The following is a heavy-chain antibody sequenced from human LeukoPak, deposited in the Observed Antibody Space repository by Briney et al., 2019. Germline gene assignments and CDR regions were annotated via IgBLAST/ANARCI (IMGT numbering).Heavy chain of an antibody. J-gene: IGHJ4*02. CDR3: ARGLGGAIDY. CDR1: GFTFDDYA. V-gene: IGHV3-43*02. Sequence: PGGSLRLSCAASGFTFDDYAMHWVRHAPGKGLEWVSLISGDAGSTYYADSVKGRFTISRHNSKNTLYLQMNSLRAEGTAVYYCARGLGGAIDYWGQGTLVTVSS. D-gene: IGHD3-16*01. CDR2: ISGDAGST.